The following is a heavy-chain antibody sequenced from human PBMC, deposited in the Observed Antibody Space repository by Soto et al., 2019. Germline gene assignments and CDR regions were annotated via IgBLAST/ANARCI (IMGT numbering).Heavy chain of an antibody. V-gene: IGHV3-30*18. D-gene: IGHD1-26*01. CDR3: TKGSYSGIYSDFDY. CDR2: ISYDGSGK. Sequence: SLRLSCAASGFSFSSYCMYWVLQAPGKGLEWVAGISYDGSGKYYVDSLKGRFTISRDNSRNTMYLQMNSLGADDTAVYYCTKGSYSGIYSDFDYWGQGALVTVSS. J-gene: IGHJ4*02. CDR1: GFSFSSYC.